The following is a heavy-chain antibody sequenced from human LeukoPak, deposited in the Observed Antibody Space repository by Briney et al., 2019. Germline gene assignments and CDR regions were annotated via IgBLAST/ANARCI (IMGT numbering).Heavy chain of an antibody. CDR1: GGSISNYF. D-gene: IGHD1-14*01. CDR3: AREDANTTTGRALDY. V-gene: IGHV4-4*07. J-gene: IGHJ4*02. CDR2: IHASGTT. Sequence: SETLSLTCIVSGGSISNYFWTWIRQPAGKGLEWIGRIHASGTTNYNPSLKSRVTLSLDTSKNQSSLNLSSVIAADTAVYYCAREDANTTTGRALDYWGQGTLVTVSS.